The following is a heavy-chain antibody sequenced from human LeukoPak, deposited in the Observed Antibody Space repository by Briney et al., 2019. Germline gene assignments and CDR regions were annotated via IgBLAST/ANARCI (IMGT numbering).Heavy chain of an antibody. CDR2: ISSSGSTI. V-gene: IGHV3-48*03. D-gene: IGHD3-16*01. CDR1: GFAFSSYE. CDR3: ARDRVGEFDP. Sequence: LAGGSLRLSCAASGFAFSSYEMNWVRQAPGKGLEWVSYISSSGSTIYYADSVKGRFTISRDNAKNSLYLQMNSLRAEDTAVYYCARDRVGEFDPWGQGTLVTVSS. J-gene: IGHJ5*02.